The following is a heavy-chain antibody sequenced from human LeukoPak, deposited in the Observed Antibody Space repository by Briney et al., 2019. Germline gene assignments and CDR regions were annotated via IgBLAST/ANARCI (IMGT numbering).Heavy chain of an antibody. D-gene: IGHD1-26*01. V-gene: IGHV3-23*01. CDR2: FSGSGAST. CDR3: AKSSLGPGKGATFEAFDI. Sequence: GGSLTLPCGVSGFIFRRCAVNWVRQAPGKGPEGVSAFSGSGASTYYADSVKGRFTISRDNSKNTLSLQMNSLRADDTAIYYCAKSSLGPGKGATFEAFDIWGQGTMVTVSS. CDR1: GFIFRRCA. J-gene: IGHJ3*02.